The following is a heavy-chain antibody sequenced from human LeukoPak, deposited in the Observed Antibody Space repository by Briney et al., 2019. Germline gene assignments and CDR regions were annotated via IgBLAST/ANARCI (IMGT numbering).Heavy chain of an antibody. Sequence: GGSLRLSCAASGFTFSSYSMNWVRQAPGKGLEWVSSISSSSSYIYYADSVKGRFTISRDNAKNSLYLQMNSLRAEDTAVYYCARGLSPIVVVTVFEEGWGQGTLVTVSS. CDR3: ARGLSPIVVVTVFEEG. J-gene: IGHJ4*02. D-gene: IGHD2-21*02. CDR2: ISSSSSYI. CDR1: GFTFSSYS. V-gene: IGHV3-21*01.